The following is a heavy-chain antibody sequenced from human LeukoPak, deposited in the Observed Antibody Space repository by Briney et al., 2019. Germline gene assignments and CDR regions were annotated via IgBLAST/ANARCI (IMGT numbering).Heavy chain of an antibody. V-gene: IGHV3-11*01. CDR2: ISSTDSTI. CDR3: ASQIEPYYFDY. Sequence: GGSLRLSCAASGFTFSDYYMSWIRRAPGKGLEWVSYISSTDSTIYYTDPVKGRFTISRDNAKNSLYLQMNRLRAEDTAVYYCASQIEPYYFDYWGQGTLVTVSS. J-gene: IGHJ4*02. D-gene: IGHD1-14*01. CDR1: GFTFSDYY.